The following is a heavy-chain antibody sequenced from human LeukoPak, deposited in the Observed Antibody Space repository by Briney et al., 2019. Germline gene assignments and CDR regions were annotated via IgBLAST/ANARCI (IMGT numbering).Heavy chain of an antibody. D-gene: IGHD6-6*01. V-gene: IGHV3-23*01. CDR3: AKLASSIRPFDY. CDR2: ISGSGENT. CDR1: GFTFSSNA. Sequence: GGSLRLSCAASGFTFSSNAMSWVRQAPGKGLEWVSSISGSGENTYYADPVKGRFTISRDNSKNTLYLQMKTLRAEDTVVYYCAKLASSIRPFDYWGQGILVTVSS. J-gene: IGHJ4*02.